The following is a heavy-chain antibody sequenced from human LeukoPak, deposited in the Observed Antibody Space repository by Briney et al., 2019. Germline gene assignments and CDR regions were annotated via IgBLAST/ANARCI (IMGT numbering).Heavy chain of an antibody. V-gene: IGHV3-30-3*01. CDR1: GFTFSLYA. Sequence: GGSLRLSCAASGFTFSLYAMHWVRQSPGKGLVWVAFISYDGSTRYYADSVKGRFTISRDNSKNTLYLQMNSLSAEDTAVYYCARRVEAVDIWGQGTMVTVSS. CDR2: ISYDGSTR. CDR3: ARRVEAVDI. J-gene: IGHJ3*02.